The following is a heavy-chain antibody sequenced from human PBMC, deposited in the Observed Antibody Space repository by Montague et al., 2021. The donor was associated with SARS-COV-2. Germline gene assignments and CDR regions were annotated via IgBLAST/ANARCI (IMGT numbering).Heavy chain of an antibody. J-gene: IGHJ6*03. V-gene: IGHV6-1*01. Sequence: CAISGDSDGVDGPGRRSERHSSSLQFHLLGVCHHRLKKYNDYAVSVKSRITINPDTSKNQFSLQLNSVTPEDTAVYYCARDVRGLRLVWNYYYYYMDVWGKGTTVTVSS. CDR2: CHHRLKKYN. D-gene: IGHD6-19*01. CDR3: ARDVRGLRLVWNYYYYYMDV. CDR1: GDSDGVDGPG.